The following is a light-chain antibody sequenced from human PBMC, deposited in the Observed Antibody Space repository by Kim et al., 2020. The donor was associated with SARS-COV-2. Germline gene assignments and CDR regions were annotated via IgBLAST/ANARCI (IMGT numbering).Light chain of an antibody. CDR3: NSRDISWV. CDR1: SLRSYY. J-gene: IGLJ3*02. CDR2: GKN. V-gene: IGLV3-19*01. Sequence: SSELTQDPAVSVALGQTVRITCQGDSLRSYYASWYQQKPGQAPVLVIYGKNNRPSGIPDRFSGSSSGNTASLTITWAQAEDEADYYCNSRDISWVFGGGTQLTVL.